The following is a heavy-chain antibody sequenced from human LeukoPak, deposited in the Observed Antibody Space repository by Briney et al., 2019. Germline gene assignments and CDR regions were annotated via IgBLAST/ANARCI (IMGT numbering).Heavy chain of an antibody. CDR1: GYSISSGYY. CDR2: IYYSGST. CDR3: ARDQLYDSSGYYL. D-gene: IGHD3-22*01. V-gene: IGHV4-38-2*02. J-gene: IGHJ5*02. Sequence: SETLSLTCTVSGYSISSGYYWGWIRQPPGKGLEWIGSIYYSGSTYYNPSLRSRVTISVDTSKNQFSLKLSSVTAADTAVYYCARDQLYDSSGYYLWGQGTLVTVSS.